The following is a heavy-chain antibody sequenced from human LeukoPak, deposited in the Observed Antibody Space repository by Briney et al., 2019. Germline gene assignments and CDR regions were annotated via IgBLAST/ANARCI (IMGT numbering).Heavy chain of an antibody. CDR1: GFTFSTYS. CDR2: ISSSTTNM. J-gene: IGHJ4*02. V-gene: IGHV3-48*01. CDR3: ARGTGYSSDWPYFDY. D-gene: IGHD6-19*01. Sequence: GGSLRLSCAASGFTFSTYSMNWVRQAPGKGLEWVSYISSSTTNMYYADSVKGRFTISRDNSKNTLYLQMNNLRAEDTAVYYCARGTGYSSDWPYFDYWGQGTLVTVSS.